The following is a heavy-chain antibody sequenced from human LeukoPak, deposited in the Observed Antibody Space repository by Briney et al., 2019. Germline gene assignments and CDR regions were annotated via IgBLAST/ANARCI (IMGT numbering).Heavy chain of an antibody. CDR2: IYYSGST. V-gene: IGHV4-59*01. Sequence: TSETLSLTCTVSGGSIGSYYWSWIRQPPGKGLEWIGYIYYSGSTNYNPSLKSRVTISVDTSKNQFSLKLSSVTAADTAVYYCARERTNIAAAGTHGMDVWGQGTTVTVSS. CDR1: GGSIGSYY. CDR3: ARERTNIAAAGTHGMDV. D-gene: IGHD6-13*01. J-gene: IGHJ6*02.